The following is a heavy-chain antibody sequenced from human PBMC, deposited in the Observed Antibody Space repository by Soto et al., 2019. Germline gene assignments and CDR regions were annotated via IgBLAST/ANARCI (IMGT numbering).Heavy chain of an antibody. J-gene: IGHJ5*02. D-gene: IGHD5-12*01. Sequence: PPGKGLEWIGTVYYNENTYYNPSLKSRVTISVDTAKNQFSLNLRSVTAADTAVYSCAKEGDNGSHWFDPRAQPLLLTVHS. CDR2: VYYNENT. V-gene: IGHV4-39*02. CDR3: AKEGDNGSHWFDP.